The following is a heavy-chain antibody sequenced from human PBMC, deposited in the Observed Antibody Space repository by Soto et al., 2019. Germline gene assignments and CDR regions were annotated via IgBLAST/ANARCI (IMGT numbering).Heavy chain of an antibody. V-gene: IGHV4-34*01. D-gene: IGHD3-9*01. CDR2: INHSGST. CDR1: GGSFSGYY. CDR3: ARLRYFDWCSDV. J-gene: IGHJ6*02. Sequence: PSETLSLTCAVYGGSFSGYYWSWIRQPPGKGLEWIGEINHSGSTNYNPSLKSRVTISVDTSKNQFSLKLSSVTAADTAVYYCARLRYFDWCSDVWGQGTTVT.